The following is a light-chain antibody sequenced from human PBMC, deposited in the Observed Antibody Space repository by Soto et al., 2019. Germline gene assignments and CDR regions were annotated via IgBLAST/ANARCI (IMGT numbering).Light chain of an antibody. V-gene: IGKV3-15*01. J-gene: IGKJ1*01. Sequence: EIVMTQSPATLSVSPAERATLSCRASQSVSSNLAWYQQKPGQAPRLLIYGASTRATGIPARFSGSGSGTEFTLTISSLQSEDFAVYYCQQYNNWLWTFGQGTKVDIK. CDR2: GAS. CDR3: QQYNNWLWT. CDR1: QSVSSN.